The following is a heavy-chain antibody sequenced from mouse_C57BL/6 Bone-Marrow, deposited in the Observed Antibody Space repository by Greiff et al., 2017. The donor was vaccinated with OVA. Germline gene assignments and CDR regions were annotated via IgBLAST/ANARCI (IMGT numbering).Heavy chain of an antibody. Sequence: EVQLVESGGGLVKPGGSLKLSCAASGFTFSSYAMSWVRQTPEKRLEWVATISDGGSYTYSPDNVQGRFNIFSDNAKNNLYLQMRHLKSEDTAMYYCARERRDYYDSGYYLDYWGQGTTLTVSS. CDR3: ARERRDYYDSGYYLDY. D-gene: IGHD1-1*01. V-gene: IGHV5-4*01. CDR1: GFTFSSYA. CDR2: ISDGGSYT. J-gene: IGHJ2*01.